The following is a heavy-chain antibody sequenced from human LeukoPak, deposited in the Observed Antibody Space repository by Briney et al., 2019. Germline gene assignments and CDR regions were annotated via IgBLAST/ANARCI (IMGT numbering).Heavy chain of an antibody. CDR3: ARQASSWRFDY. J-gene: IGHJ4*02. V-gene: IGHV5-51*01. D-gene: IGHD6-13*01. Sequence: GESLKISCRGSGYSFNGYWIGWVRQTPGKGLEWMGIIYPADSDTRYSPSFQGQVTLSVDKSISTAYLQWSSLKASDTAMYYCARQASSWRFDYWGQGTLVTVSS. CDR2: IYPADSDT. CDR1: GYSFNGYW.